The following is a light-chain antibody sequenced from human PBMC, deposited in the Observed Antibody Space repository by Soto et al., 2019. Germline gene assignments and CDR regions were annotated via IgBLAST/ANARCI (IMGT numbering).Light chain of an antibody. CDR2: SNY. V-gene: IGLV1-44*01. Sequence: QSVLTQPPSASGTPGQTVTISCSGSSSNIGSNTVNWYQQLPGTAPKLLIYSNYHRPSGVPDRFSGSKSGTSASLAISGLQSEDEADYYCATWDDSLHGHWVFGGGTKLTVL. J-gene: IGLJ3*02. CDR3: ATWDDSLHGHWV. CDR1: SSNIGSNT.